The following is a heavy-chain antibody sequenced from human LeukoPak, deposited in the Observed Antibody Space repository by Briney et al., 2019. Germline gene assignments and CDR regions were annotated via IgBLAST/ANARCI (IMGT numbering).Heavy chain of an antibody. D-gene: IGHD3-10*01. CDR3: AKGLYYYVSGSLFDY. CDR2: ISWDRATT. CDR1: GFTFDDYA. Sequence: GRSLRLSCAASGFTFDDYAMHWVRQAPGKGLEWVSGISWDRATTGYADSVKGRFTISRDNAKNSLYLQMDSLRAEDTALYYCAKGLYYYVSGSLFDYWGQGTLVTVSS. J-gene: IGHJ4*02. V-gene: IGHV3-9*01.